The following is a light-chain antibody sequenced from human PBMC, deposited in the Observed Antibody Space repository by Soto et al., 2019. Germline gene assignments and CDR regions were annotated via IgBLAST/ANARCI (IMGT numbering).Light chain of an antibody. J-gene: IGKJ5*01. CDR3: QQRSNWPSIT. CDR1: QSVSSY. Sequence: EIVLTQSPATLSLSPGERATLSCRASQSVSSYLAWYQQKPGQAPRLLIYDASNRATGIPARFSGSGSGTDFTLTISSLETEDFAVYYCQQRSNWPSITVGQGTRLEIK. CDR2: DAS. V-gene: IGKV3-11*01.